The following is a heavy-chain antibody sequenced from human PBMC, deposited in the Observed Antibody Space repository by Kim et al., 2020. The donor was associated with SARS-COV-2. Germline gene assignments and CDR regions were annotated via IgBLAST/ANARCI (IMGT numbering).Heavy chain of an antibody. Sequence: YSPSFQGHVTISADKSISTAYLQWSSLKASDTAMYYCARLGGGSSGWEDYWGQGTLVTVSS. V-gene: IGHV5-10-1*01. CDR3: ARLGGGSSGWEDY. J-gene: IGHJ4*02. D-gene: IGHD6-19*01.